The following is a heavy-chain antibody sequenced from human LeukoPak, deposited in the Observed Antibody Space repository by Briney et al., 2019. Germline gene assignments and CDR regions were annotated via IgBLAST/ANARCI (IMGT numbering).Heavy chain of an antibody. V-gene: IGHV4-39*07. CDR2: IYYSGST. CDR1: GGSISSGSYY. D-gene: IGHD1-26*01. J-gene: IGHJ5*02. Sequence: PSETLSLTCTVSGGSISSGSYYWGWIRQPPGEGLEWIGSIYYSGSTYYKPSLKSRVTISLDTSKNQFSLKLISVTVADTAIYYCARGQGATVPQVGKNWFDPWGQGTRVTVSS. CDR3: ARGQGATVPQVGKNWFDP.